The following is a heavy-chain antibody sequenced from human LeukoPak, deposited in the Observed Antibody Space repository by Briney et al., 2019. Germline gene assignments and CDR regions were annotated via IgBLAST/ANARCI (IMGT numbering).Heavy chain of an antibody. CDR1: GFTFSSYA. J-gene: IGHJ4*02. V-gene: IGHV3-21*01. CDR3: ARDQVTGTTGEGFDY. Sequence: KPGGSLRLSCAASGFTFSSYAMNWVRQAPGKGLEWVSSISSSSSYIYYADSVKGRFTISRDNAKNSLYLQMNSLRAEDTAVYYCARDQVTGTTGEGFDYWGQGTLVTVSS. CDR2: ISSSSSYI. D-gene: IGHD1-7*01.